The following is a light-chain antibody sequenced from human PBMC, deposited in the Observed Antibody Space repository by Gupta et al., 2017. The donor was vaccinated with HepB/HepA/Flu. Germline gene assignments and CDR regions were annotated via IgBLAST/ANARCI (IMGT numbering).Light chain of an antibody. CDR3: QSYDISLNAWV. CDR1: RSNIGAVFD. CDR2: TNN. Sequence: QSVLTPPPPVSGAPAQRITISCTGTRSNIGAVFDVQWYQQVPGTAPKLLIYTNNNRPSGVPVLFSGSKSGTSASLAITGLQAEDEADYYCQSYDISLNAWVFGGGTKLTVL. J-gene: IGLJ3*02. V-gene: IGLV1-40*01.